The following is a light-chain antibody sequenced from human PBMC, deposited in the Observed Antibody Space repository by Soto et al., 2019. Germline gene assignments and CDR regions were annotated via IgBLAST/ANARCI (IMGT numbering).Light chain of an antibody. CDR2: SNN. V-gene: IGLV1-44*01. Sequence: QSVLTQPPSASGTPGQRVTISCSGSSSNIGSNTVNWYQQLPGTAPKLLIYSNNQRPSGVPDRFSGSKSGTSASLAISGLQPEDEADYYCGAWDDSLNGYVFGTGTKLTVL. CDR3: GAWDDSLNGYV. CDR1: SSNIGSNT. J-gene: IGLJ1*01.